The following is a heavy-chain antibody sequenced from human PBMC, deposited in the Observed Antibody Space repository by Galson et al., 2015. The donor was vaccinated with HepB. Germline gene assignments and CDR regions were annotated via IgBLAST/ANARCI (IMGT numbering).Heavy chain of an antibody. Sequence: SVKVSCKASGGTFSSYAISWVRQAPGQGLEWMGRIIPILGIANYAQKFQGRVTITADKSTSTAYMELSSLRSEDTAVYYCAKAPAAPPYYYYYYTDVWGKGTTVTVSS. CDR2: IIPILGIA. V-gene: IGHV1-69*04. CDR3: AKAPAAPPYYYYYYTDV. D-gene: IGHD2-15*01. J-gene: IGHJ6*03. CDR1: GGTFSSYA.